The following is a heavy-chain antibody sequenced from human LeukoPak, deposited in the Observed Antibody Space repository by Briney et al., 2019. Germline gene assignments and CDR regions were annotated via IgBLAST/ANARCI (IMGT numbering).Heavy chain of an antibody. D-gene: IGHD3-22*01. CDR1: GFTFTSSA. J-gene: IGHJ4*02. Sequence: SVKVSCKASGFTFTSSAMQWVRQARGQRLEWIGWIVVGSGNTNYAQKFQERVTITRDMSTSTVYMELSSLRSEDTAVYYCAADRYDSSGYYHFDYWGQGTLVTVSS. CDR3: AADRYDSSGYYHFDY. V-gene: IGHV1-58*02. CDR2: IVVGSGNT.